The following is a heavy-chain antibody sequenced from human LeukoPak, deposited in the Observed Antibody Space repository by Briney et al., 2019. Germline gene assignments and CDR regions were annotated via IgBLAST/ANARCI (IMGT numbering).Heavy chain of an antibody. CDR1: GFTFDDYG. CDR3: ARESLSGYWYY. V-gene: IGHV3-74*01. J-gene: IGHJ4*02. CDR2: INSDGSST. D-gene: IGHD3-22*01. Sequence: PCRSLRLSCAASGFTFDDYGMHWGRQAPGKGQERVSRINSDGSSTSYADSVKGRFTISRDNAKNTLYLQMNSLRAEDTAVYYCARESLSGYWYYWGQGTLVTVSS.